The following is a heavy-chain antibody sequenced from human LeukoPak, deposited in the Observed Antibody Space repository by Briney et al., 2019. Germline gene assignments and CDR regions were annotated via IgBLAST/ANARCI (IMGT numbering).Heavy chain of an antibody. D-gene: IGHD3-10*01. CDR2: ISAYNGNT. CDR3: ARAPALAQINYYGSGSYYN. Sequence: GASVKVSCKASGYTFTSYGISWVRQAPGQGLEWMGWISAYNGNTNYAQKLQGRVTMTTDTSTSTAYMELRSLRSDDTAVYYCARAPALAQINYYGSGSYYNWGQGTLVTVSS. CDR1: GYTFTSYG. J-gene: IGHJ4*02. V-gene: IGHV1-18*01.